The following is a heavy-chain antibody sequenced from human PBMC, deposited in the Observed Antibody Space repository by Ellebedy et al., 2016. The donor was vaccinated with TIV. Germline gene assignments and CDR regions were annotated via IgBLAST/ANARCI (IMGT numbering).Heavy chain of an antibody. CDR2: ISAYTGNT. CDR1: GYPFPNYG. Sequence: AASVKVSCKASGYPFPNYGVSWVRQAPGQGLEWVGWISAYTGNTKYGQKFQGRISLTKDTSMGTAYMELRSLISDDTGVYFCARDVPADAAALLDYWGQGTRVTVSS. V-gene: IGHV1-18*04. CDR3: ARDVPADAAALLDY. J-gene: IGHJ4*02. D-gene: IGHD2-2*01.